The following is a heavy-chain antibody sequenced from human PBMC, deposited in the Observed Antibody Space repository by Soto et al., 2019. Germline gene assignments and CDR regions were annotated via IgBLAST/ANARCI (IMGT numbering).Heavy chain of an antibody. CDR2: IIPIFGTA. CDR3: ARAGYCSGGSCYSY. CDR1: GGTFSSYA. D-gene: IGHD2-15*01. J-gene: IGHJ4*02. Sequence: QVQLVQSGAEVKKPGSSVKVSCKASGGTFSSYAISWVRQAPGQGLEWMGGIIPIFGTANYAQKFQGRVNITADESTSTAYMELSSLRSEDTAVYYCARAGYCSGGSCYSYWGQGTLVTVSS. V-gene: IGHV1-69*12.